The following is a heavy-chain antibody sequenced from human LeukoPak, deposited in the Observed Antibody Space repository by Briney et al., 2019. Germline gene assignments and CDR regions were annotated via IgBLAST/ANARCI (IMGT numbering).Heavy chain of an antibody. CDR2: ISTSSTYI. Sequence: GGSLRLSCAASGFTFSSNDMTWVRQAPGKGLEWVSSISTSSTYIFYADSVKGRFTISRDNARNSLYLQMSSLRAEDTAVYYCATIKRYDTGRSASVGIDHWGQGTLVTVSS. CDR1: GFTFSSND. CDR3: ATIKRYDTGRSASVGIDH. V-gene: IGHV3-21*01. J-gene: IGHJ4*02. D-gene: IGHD2-15*01.